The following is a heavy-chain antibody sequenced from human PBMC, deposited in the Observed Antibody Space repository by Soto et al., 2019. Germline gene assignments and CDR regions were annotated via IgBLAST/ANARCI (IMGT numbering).Heavy chain of an antibody. J-gene: IGHJ2*01. Sequence: QVQLVPAGAGVKKPGSSVEVSCKASGGTFSSYAISWGRQAPGQGPEVMGGIIPIFGTANYAQKFQGRVKITADESTSTAYMELSSLRSEDTAVYYCARTPIITVTSDWYFDLWGRGTLVTVSS. D-gene: IGHD4-17*01. CDR3: ARTPIITVTSDWYFDL. CDR1: GGTFSSYA. V-gene: IGHV1-69*01. CDR2: IIPIFGTA.